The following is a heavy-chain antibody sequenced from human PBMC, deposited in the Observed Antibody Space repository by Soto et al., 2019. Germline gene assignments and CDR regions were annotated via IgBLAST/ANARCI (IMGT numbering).Heavy chain of an antibody. CDR2: ISAYNGNT. J-gene: IGHJ4*02. V-gene: IGHV1-18*04. Sequence: RASVKVSCKASGYTFTSYGISWVRQAPGQGLEWMGWISAYNGNTNYAQKLQGRVTMTTDTSTSTAYMELRSLRSDDTAVYYCARDRSYYYDSSGYYYSGFDYWGQGTLGTVSS. D-gene: IGHD3-22*01. CDR3: ARDRSYYYDSSGYYYSGFDY. CDR1: GYTFTSYG.